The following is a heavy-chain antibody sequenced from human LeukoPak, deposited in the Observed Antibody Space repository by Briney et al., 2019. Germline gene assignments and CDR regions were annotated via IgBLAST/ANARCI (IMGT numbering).Heavy chain of an antibody. V-gene: IGHV3-30*02. D-gene: IGHD3-3*01. J-gene: IGHJ4*02. Sequence: GGSLRLSCAASGFTFTNYGMHWVRQAPGKGLEWVAFIRYDGSNKFYADSVKGRFTISRDNSKKILYLQMNSLGAEDTAVYYCAKPDFWSGFGINYWGQGTLVTVSS. CDR1: GFTFTNYG. CDR3: AKPDFWSGFGINY. CDR2: IRYDGSNK.